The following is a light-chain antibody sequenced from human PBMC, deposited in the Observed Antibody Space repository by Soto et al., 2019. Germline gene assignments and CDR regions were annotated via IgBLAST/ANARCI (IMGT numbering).Light chain of an antibody. J-gene: IGKJ5*01. CDR1: QSVSSSY. CDR2: GAS. CDR3: QQYGASPIT. Sequence: EIVLTQSPGTLSLSPGERATLSCRASQSVSSSYLAWYQQKPGQAPRLLIYGASRRATDIPDRFSGSGSGTDFTLTINRLEPEDFALYHCQQYGASPITFGQGTRLEIK. V-gene: IGKV3-20*01.